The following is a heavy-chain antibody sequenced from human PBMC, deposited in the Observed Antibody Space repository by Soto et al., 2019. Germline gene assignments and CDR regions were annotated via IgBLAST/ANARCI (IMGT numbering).Heavy chain of an antibody. CDR1: GFSLSTSGVG. D-gene: IGHD3-16*01. V-gene: IGHV2-5*02. Sequence: QITLKESGPMLVKPTQTLTLTCTFSGFSLSTSGVGVGWIRQPPGKALEWLALIYWDDTKEYSPSLESRPTITKDTSKNQVVLTMTNMDPVDTATYYCVHKGGGDRILDYWGQGTLLTVSS. CDR3: VHKGGGDRILDY. J-gene: IGHJ4*02. CDR2: IYWDDTK.